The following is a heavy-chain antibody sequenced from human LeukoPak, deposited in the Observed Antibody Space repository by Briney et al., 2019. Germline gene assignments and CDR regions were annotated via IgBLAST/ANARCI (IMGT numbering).Heavy chain of an antibody. Sequence: SETLSLTCTVSGGSISSGNYYWSWIRQPAGKGLEWIGRIYTSGSTNYSPSLKSRVTISVDTSKNQFSLRLSSVTAADTAVYYCARRTMVRGEGGHFDYWGQGTLVTVSS. J-gene: IGHJ4*02. D-gene: IGHD3-10*01. V-gene: IGHV4-61*02. CDR2: IYTSGST. CDR1: GGSISSGNYY. CDR3: ARRTMVRGEGGHFDY.